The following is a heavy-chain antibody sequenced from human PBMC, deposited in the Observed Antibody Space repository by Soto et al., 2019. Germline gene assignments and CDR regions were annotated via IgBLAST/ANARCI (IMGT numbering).Heavy chain of an antibody. J-gene: IGHJ6*02. CDR1: GYTFTAYY. CDR3: ANGPVVPFLVPSGSYFGYDF. D-gene: IGHD2-15*01. Sequence: ASVKVSCKASGYTFTAYYMHWVRQAPGQGLEWMGIINPRGGSTSYAQKFQGRVTMTRDNSKNTVYLQMNSLRAEDTAIYYCANGPVVPFLVPSGSYFGYDFWGQGTTVTVSS. V-gene: IGHV1-46*01. CDR2: INPRGGST.